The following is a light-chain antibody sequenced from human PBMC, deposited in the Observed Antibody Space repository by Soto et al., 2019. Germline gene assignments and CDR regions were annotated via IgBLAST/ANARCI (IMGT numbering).Light chain of an antibody. CDR3: CSYAGSSNLGV. J-gene: IGLJ2*01. V-gene: IGLV2-23*01. CDR1: SSDVGGYNL. Sequence: QSALTQPASVSGSPGQSITISCTGTSSDVGGYNLVSWYQQHPGKAPKLMIYEGTKRPSGVSNRFSASKSGNTASLTISGLQAEDEADYYCCSYAGSSNLGVFGGGTKLTVL. CDR2: EGT.